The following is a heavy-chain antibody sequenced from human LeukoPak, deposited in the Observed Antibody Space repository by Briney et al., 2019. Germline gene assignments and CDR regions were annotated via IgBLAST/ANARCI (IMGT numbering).Heavy chain of an antibody. V-gene: IGHV4-34*01. D-gene: IGHD6-19*01. CDR3: ARGTTRASSTYSSGWDSYYYYYGMDV. Sequence: SETLSLTCAVNGGSFSGYYWSWIRQPPGKGLEWIGEINHSGNTNYSPSLKSRVTISVDTSKNQFSLKLSSVTAAGTAVYYCARGTTRASSTYSSGWDSYYYYYGMDVWGQGTTVTASS. CDR2: INHSGNT. J-gene: IGHJ6*02. CDR1: GGSFSGYY.